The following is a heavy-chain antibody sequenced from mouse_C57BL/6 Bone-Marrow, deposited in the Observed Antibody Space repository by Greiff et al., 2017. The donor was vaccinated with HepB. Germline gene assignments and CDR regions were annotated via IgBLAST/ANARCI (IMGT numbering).Heavy chain of an antibody. D-gene: IGHD3-2*02. CDR1: GFTFSSYA. J-gene: IGHJ4*01. Sequence: EVMLVESGGGLVKPGGSLKLSCAASGFTFSSYAMSWVRQTPEKRLEWVATISDGGSYTYYPDNVKGRFTISRDNAKNNLYLQMSHLKSEDTAMYYCARDGGGGSMDYWGQGTSVTVSS. V-gene: IGHV5-4*01. CDR2: ISDGGSYT. CDR3: ARDGGGGSMDY.